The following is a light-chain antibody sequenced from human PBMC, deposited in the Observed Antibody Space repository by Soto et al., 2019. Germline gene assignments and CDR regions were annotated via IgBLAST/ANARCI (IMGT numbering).Light chain of an antibody. CDR2: EVS. Sequence: QSALTQPASVSGSHGQSITISCTGTTNDVGGYNYVSWYQQHPGKAPKLLIFEVSSRPSGVSNRFSGSKSGNTASLTISALQAEDEADYFCNSYSSSTSLPYVFGTGTKLTVL. V-gene: IGLV2-14*01. CDR3: NSYSSSTSLPYV. CDR1: TNDVGGYNY. J-gene: IGLJ1*01.